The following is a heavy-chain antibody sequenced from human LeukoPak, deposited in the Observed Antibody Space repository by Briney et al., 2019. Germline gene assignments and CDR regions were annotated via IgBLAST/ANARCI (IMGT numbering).Heavy chain of an antibody. CDR2: ITAGGGDT. V-gene: IGHV3-23*01. D-gene: IGHD1-26*01. Sequence: GGSLRLSCAASGFTFSNYALYRVRPAPGTGLEWVSAITAGGGDTYYTDSVKGRFTISRDNSKSTLYLQINSLRVEDTAVYYCAKGDTHYYFEFWGQGTLVTVSS. CDR1: GFTFSNYA. J-gene: IGHJ4*02. CDR3: AKGDTHYYFEF.